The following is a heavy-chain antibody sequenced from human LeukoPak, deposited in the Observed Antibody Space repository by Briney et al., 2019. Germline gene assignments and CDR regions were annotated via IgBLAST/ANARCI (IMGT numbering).Heavy chain of an antibody. CDR1: GFTFSSYS. Sequence: PGGSLRLSCAASGFTFSSYSMNWVRQAPGKGLEWVSSISSSSSYIYYADSVKGRFTISRDNAKNTLYLQMNSLRAEDTAVYYCAKPIRPRYYYDTSGYPAYHYGMDVWGQGTTVTVSS. J-gene: IGHJ6*02. CDR2: ISSSSSYI. D-gene: IGHD3-22*01. CDR3: AKPIRPRYYYDTSGYPAYHYGMDV. V-gene: IGHV3-21*01.